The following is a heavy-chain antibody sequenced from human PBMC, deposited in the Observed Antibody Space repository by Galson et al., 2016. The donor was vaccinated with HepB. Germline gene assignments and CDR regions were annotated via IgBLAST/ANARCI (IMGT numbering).Heavy chain of an antibody. Sequence: CAASGFIFRTYGMHWVRQAPGKGLEWVATIWNDGSKKYYADSVKGRFNISRDNSKNVLHLQMNSLRGEDTGEYYCARVEGLFYYGMDVWGQGTTVIVSS. CDR1: GFIFRTYG. CDR3: ARVEGLFYYGMDV. V-gene: IGHV3-33*01. CDR2: IWNDGSKK. J-gene: IGHJ6*02.